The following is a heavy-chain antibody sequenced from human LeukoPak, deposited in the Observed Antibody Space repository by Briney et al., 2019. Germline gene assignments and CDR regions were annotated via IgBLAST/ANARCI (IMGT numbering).Heavy chain of an antibody. CDR3: ARADGYSSGWCADY. Sequence: KPGGSLRLSCAASGFTFSSYSMNWVRQAPGKGLEWVSSISSSSSHIYYADSVKGRFTISRDNAKNSLYLQMNSLRAEDTAVYYCARADGYSSGWCADYWGQGTLVTVSS. V-gene: IGHV3-21*01. CDR2: ISSSSSHI. CDR1: GFTFSSYS. J-gene: IGHJ4*02. D-gene: IGHD6-19*01.